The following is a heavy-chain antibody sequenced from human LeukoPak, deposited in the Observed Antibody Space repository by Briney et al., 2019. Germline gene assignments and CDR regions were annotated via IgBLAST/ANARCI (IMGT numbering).Heavy chain of an antibody. CDR2: IKQDGGEK. D-gene: IGHD2-2*01. CDR1: GFTFSSYW. V-gene: IGHV3-7*01. J-gene: IGHJ6*03. Sequence: TGGSLRLSCAASGFTFSSYWMSWVRQAPGKGLEWVANIKQDGGEKYYVDSVKGRFTISRDNAKNSLYLQMNSLRAEDTAVYYCARAYSRGVQAASYYYMDVWGKGTTVTVSS. CDR3: ARAYSRGVQAASYYYMDV.